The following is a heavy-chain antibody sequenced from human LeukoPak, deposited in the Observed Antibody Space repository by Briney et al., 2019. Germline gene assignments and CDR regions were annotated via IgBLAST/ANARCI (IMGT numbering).Heavy chain of an antibody. CDR1: AFTFSSYA. CDR2: ISGSGDNT. J-gene: IGHJ4*02. CDR3: AKGSYYDSSGSFYFDY. D-gene: IGHD3-22*01. Sequence: GGSLRLSCAASAFTFSSYAMSWVRQAPGKGLEWVSGISGSGDNTYYADSVKGRFTISRDNSKNTLYVQVNSLGTEDTAAYYCAKGSYYDSSGSFYFDYWGQGTLVTVSS. V-gene: IGHV3-23*01.